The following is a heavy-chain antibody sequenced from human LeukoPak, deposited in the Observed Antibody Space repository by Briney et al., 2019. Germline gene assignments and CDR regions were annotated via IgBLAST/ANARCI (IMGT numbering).Heavy chain of an antibody. Sequence: GASVKVSCKASGYTFTGYYMHWVRQAPGQGLEWMGWINPNSGGTNYAQKFQGRVTMTRDTSTSTAYMELSRLRSDDTAVYYCARLLLAAAGIGWFNPWGQGTLVTVSS. CDR2: INPNSGGT. CDR1: GYTFTGYY. J-gene: IGHJ5*02. CDR3: ARLLLAAAGIGWFNP. V-gene: IGHV1-2*02. D-gene: IGHD6-13*01.